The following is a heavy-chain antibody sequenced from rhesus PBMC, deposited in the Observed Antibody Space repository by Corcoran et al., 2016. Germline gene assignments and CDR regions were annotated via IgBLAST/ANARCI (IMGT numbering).Heavy chain of an antibody. J-gene: IGHJ4*01. Sequence: QLQLQESGPGLVKPSETLSVTCAVSGGSISSSYWSWIRQAPGKGLEWIGYIYGSGSSTNYNPSLKGHVTLSVDTSTNQLSLKLSSVTAADTAVYYCATSTGDTAGTVLIGYWGQGVLVTVSS. CDR2: IYGSGSST. V-gene: IGHV4-169*01. CDR1: GGSISSSY. CDR3: ATSTGDTAGTVLIGY. D-gene: IGHD5-42*01.